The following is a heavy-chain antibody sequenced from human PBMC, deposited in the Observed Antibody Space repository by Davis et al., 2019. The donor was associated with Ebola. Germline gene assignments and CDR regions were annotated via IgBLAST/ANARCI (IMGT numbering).Heavy chain of an antibody. V-gene: IGHV4-38-2*02. J-gene: IGHJ3*02. CDR1: GYSISSGYY. Sequence: PSETLSLTCTVSGYSISSGYYWGWIRQPPGKGLEWIGSIYHSGSTYYNPSLKSRVTISVDTSKNQFSLKLSSVTAADTAVYYCARGGYYDSSGYDAFDIWGQGTMVTVSS. D-gene: IGHD3-22*01. CDR3: ARGGYYDSSGYDAFDI. CDR2: IYHSGST.